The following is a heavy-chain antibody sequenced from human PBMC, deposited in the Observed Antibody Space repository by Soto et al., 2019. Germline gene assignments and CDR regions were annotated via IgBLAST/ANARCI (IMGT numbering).Heavy chain of an antibody. V-gene: IGHV5-51*01. CDR1: GHSFTSYW. CDR3: ARIPHSSSWYRLAFDI. CDR2: IYPGDSDT. J-gene: IGHJ3*02. D-gene: IGHD6-13*01. Sequence: GESLKISCKGSGHSFTSYWIGWVRQMPGKGLEWMGIIYPGDSDTRYSPSFQGQVTISADKSISTAYLQWSSLKASDTAMYYCARIPHSSSWYRLAFDIWGQGTMVTVSS.